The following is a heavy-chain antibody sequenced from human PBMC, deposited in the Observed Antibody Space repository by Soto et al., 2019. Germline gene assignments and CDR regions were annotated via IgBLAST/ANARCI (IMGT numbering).Heavy chain of an antibody. J-gene: IGHJ5*02. V-gene: IGHV3-21*01. CDR3: ARYIGEDPLP. CDR2: ISSSSSYI. CDR1: GVRLSSYS. Sequence: PGGALRVSCSASGVRLSSYSMNWVRQAPGKGLEWVSSISSSSSYIYYADSVKGRFTISRDNAKNSLYLQMNSLRAEYTAVYYCARYIGEDPLPWGKGPLVSVSS. D-gene: IGHD5-12*01.